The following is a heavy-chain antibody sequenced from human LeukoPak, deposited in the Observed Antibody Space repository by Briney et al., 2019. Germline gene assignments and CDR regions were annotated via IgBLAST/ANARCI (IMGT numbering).Heavy chain of an antibody. V-gene: IGHV1-69*04. J-gene: IGHJ4*02. D-gene: IGHD2-15*01. Sequence: GSSVKVSCKASGGTFSSYAISWVRQAPGQGLEWMGRIIPILGIANHAQKFQGRVTITADKSTSTAYMELSSLRSEDTAVYYCARSYCSGGSCYSGAFDHWGQGTLVTVSS. CDR3: ARSYCSGGSCYSGAFDH. CDR2: IIPILGIA. CDR1: GGTFSSYA.